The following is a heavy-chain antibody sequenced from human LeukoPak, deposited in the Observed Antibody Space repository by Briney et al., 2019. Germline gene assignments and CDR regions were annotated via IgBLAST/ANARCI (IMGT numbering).Heavy chain of an antibody. J-gene: IGHJ4*02. CDR2: INHSGST. CDR1: GGSFSGYY. V-gene: IGHV4-34*01. Sequence: SETLSLTCAVYGGSFSGYYWSWIRQPPGKGLEWIGEINHSGSTNYNPSLKSRVTISVDTSKNQFSLKLSSVTAADTAVYYCARDQRGRTGSIMMAVLITGFDYWGQGTLVTVSS. CDR3: ARDQRGRTGSIMMAVLITGFDY. D-gene: IGHD3-22*01.